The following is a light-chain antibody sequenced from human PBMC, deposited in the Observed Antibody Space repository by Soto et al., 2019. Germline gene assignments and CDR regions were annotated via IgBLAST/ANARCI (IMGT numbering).Light chain of an antibody. V-gene: IGLV2-14*03. CDR1: SSDVGGYNF. CDR3: SSYATSILEV. CDR2: DVS. Sequence: TGTSSDVGGYNFVSWYQQHPGKAPKLMIYDVSNRPSGVSDRFSGSKSGNTASLTIFGLQAEDEADYYCSSYATSILEVFGTGTKVTVL. J-gene: IGLJ1*01.